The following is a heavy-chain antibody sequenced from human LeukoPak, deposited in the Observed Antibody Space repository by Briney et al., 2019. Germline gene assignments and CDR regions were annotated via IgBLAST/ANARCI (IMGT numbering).Heavy chain of an antibody. CDR2: IWYDGSNK. CDR3: RGTYYYGSGIDGDYFDY. J-gene: IGHJ4*02. D-gene: IGHD3-10*01. V-gene: IGHV3-33*01. CDR1: GFNFGTFA. Sequence: GGSLRLSCEASGFNFGTFAMRWVRQAPGEGLEWLAIIWYDGSNKHYSDSVKGRFTISRDNSKSSLYLQMNSLRAEDTAVYYCRGTYYYGSGIDGDYFDYWGQGTLVTVSS.